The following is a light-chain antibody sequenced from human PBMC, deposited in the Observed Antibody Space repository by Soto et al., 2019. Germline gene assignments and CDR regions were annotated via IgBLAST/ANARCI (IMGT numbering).Light chain of an antibody. CDR2: GAS. Sequence: EIVLTQSPGTLSLSPGERATLSCRASQSVSSSYLAWYQQKPGQAPRLLIYGASSRATAIPDRFSGSVSGTDFDLTICRLEPEDVAVYYCRRYCNSRFTFGPGTKVDSK. J-gene: IGKJ3*01. CDR3: RRYCNSRFT. V-gene: IGKV3-20*01. CDR1: QSVSSSY.